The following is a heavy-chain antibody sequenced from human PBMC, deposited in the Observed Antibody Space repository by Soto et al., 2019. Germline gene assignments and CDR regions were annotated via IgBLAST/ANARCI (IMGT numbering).Heavy chain of an antibody. CDR3: ARTLSSGPRRRDLYYFDY. J-gene: IGHJ4*02. CDR2: ISAYNGNT. V-gene: IGHV1-18*01. D-gene: IGHD3-22*01. Sequence: GASVKGSCKASGYTFSSYGISWGRQAPGQRLEWVGWISAYNGNTNYAQKLQGRVTMTTDTSTGTAYMELRSLRSDDTAVYYCARTLSSGPRRRDLYYFDYWGQGTLVTVSS. CDR1: GYTFSSYG.